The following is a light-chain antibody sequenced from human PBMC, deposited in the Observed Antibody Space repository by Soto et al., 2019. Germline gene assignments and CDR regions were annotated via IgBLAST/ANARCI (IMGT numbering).Light chain of an antibody. CDR1: RLDVGGYNY. Sequence: LTQPASVSGSPGQSITISCTGTRLDVGGYNYVSWYQQQPGKAPKLIIYEVTNRPSGVSDRFSGSKSDNTASLTISGLKAADEADYYCSLYTSENTYVFGTGTKVTV. J-gene: IGLJ1*01. CDR2: EVT. CDR3: SLYTSENTYV. V-gene: IGLV2-14*03.